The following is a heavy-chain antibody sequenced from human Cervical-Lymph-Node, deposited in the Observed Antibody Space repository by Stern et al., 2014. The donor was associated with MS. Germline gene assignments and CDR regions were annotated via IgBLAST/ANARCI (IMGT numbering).Heavy chain of an antibody. J-gene: IGHJ4*02. Sequence: QVTLKESGPTLVKPTQTLTLPCTFSGFSFNTRGVGVGWRRQSPGKALEWLALIYYNNETRYSPSLRSRLTITRDTSKKQGVLTMANMDPVDTATYYCALDTQYWGQGARVTVSS. CDR3: ALDTQY. CDR2: IYYNNET. V-gene: IGHV2-5*01. CDR1: GFSFNTRGVG. D-gene: IGHD2-15*01.